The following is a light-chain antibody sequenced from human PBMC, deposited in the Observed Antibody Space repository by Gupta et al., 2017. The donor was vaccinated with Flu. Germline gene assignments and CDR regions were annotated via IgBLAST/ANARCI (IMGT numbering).Light chain of an antibody. CDR3: QQLNSYPGGT. CDR1: QGISSY. CDR2: AAS. J-gene: IGKJ2*01. Sequence: DIQLTQSPSFLSASVGDRVTITCRASQGISSYLAWYQQKPGKAPKLLIYAASTLQSGVPSRFSGSGSGKEFTLTISSLQPEDFATYYFQQLNSYPGGTFGQWTKLEIK. V-gene: IGKV1-9*01.